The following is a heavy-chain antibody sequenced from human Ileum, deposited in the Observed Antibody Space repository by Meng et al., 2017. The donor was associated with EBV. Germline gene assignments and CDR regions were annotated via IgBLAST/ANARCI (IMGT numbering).Heavy chain of an antibody. J-gene: IGHJ4*02. V-gene: IGHV4-39*07. CDR2: IYYSGTT. D-gene: IGHD1-26*01. CDR1: GGSFSSRKYY. CDR3: ASRELAPFDY. Sequence: QLQLQEPGPGMVKPSATLSLPCSASGGSFSSRKYYWGWLRQPPGKALEWIASIYYSGTTYYNPSLQSRVSISVDKSKNQVSLNMTSMTAADTAVYYCASRELAPFDYWGQGTLVTVSS.